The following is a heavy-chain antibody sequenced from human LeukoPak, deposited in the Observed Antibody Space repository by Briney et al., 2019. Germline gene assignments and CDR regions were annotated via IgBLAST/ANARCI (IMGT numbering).Heavy chain of an antibody. CDR3: ARDGGYYDFWSGYYLNWFDP. J-gene: IGHJ5*02. Sequence: GGSLRLSCAASGFTFSDYYMSWIRQAPGKGLEWVSYISSSGSTTYYADSVKGRFTISRDNAKNSLYLQMNSLRAEDTAVYYCARDGGYYDFWSGYYLNWFDPWGQGTLVTVSS. CDR1: GFTFSDYY. V-gene: IGHV3-11*04. D-gene: IGHD3-3*01. CDR2: ISSSGSTT.